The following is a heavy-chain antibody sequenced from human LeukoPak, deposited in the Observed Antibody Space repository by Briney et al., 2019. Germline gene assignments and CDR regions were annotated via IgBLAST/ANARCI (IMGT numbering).Heavy chain of an antibody. CDR3: GKDSRWEAYCFDY. V-gene: IGHV3-30*02. D-gene: IGHD1-26*01. Sequence: SRDNSKNTLYLQMNSLRAEDTAVYYCGKDSRWEAYCFDYWGQGTTVTVSS. J-gene: IGHJ4*02.